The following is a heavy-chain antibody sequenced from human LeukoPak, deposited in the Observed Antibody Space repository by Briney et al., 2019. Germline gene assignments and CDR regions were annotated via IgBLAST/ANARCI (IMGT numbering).Heavy chain of an antibody. D-gene: IGHD1-1*01. Sequence: PSETLSLTCAVYGGSFSGYYWSWIRQPPGKGLEWIGEINHSGSTNYNPSLKSRVTMSVDTSKNQFSLKLSSVTAADTAVCYCARLVGHNWNDDKDYWGQGTLVTVSS. V-gene: IGHV4-34*01. CDR3: ARLVGHNWNDDKDY. J-gene: IGHJ4*02. CDR2: INHSGST. CDR1: GGSFSGYY.